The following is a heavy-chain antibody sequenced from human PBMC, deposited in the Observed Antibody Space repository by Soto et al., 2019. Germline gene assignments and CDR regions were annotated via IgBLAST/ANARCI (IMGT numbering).Heavy chain of an antibody. CDR3: ARDLEKGGGSAGFDY. CDR2: INPKSGGT. V-gene: IGHV1-2*02. J-gene: IGHJ4*02. D-gene: IGHD1-26*01. CDR1: GYTFTVYY. Sequence: ASVKVSCKASGYTFTVYYMHWVRQAPGQGLEWMGWINPKSGGTMYPQKFQGRVTMTWDTTISTAYMALTRLRSDDTAVYYCARDLEKGGGSAGFDYWGQGTLVTVSS.